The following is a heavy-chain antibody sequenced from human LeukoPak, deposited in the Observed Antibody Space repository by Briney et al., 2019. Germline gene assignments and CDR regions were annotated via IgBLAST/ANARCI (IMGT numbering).Heavy chain of an antibody. CDR1: GGSISSSSYY. J-gene: IGHJ4*02. V-gene: IGHV4-39*01. D-gene: IGHD6-6*01. Sequence: SETLSLTCTVSGGSISSSSYYWGRIRQPPGKGLERIGSIYYSGSTYYNPSLKSRVTISVDTSKNQFSLKLSSVTAADTAVYYCARASRIPPEGRSIDYWGQGTLVTVSS. CDR2: IYYSGST. CDR3: ARASRIPPEGRSIDY.